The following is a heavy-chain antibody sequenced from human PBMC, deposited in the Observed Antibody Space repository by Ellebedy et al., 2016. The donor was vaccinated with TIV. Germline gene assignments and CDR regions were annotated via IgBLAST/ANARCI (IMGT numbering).Heavy chain of an antibody. CDR3: ATDRGYSSGWDFDD. CDR2: FDPEDGKT. D-gene: IGHD6-19*01. Sequence: ASVKVSCKVSGYTLTELSMHWVRQAPGKGLEWMGGFDPEDGKTIYAQKFQGRVTMTKDTSTDTAYMELSSLRSEDTAVYYCATDRGYSSGWDFDDWGQGTLVTVSS. J-gene: IGHJ4*02. V-gene: IGHV1-24*01. CDR1: GYTLTELS.